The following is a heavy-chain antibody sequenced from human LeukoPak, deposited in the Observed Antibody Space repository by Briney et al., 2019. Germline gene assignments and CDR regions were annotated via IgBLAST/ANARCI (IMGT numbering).Heavy chain of an antibody. CDR2: IRSKAYGGTT. CDR3: TRELTYCGGDCYWYYYYYYYMDV. D-gene: IGHD2-21*02. Sequence: HAGGSLRLSCTASEFTFGDYAMSWFRQAPGKGLEWVGFIRSKAYGGTTEYAASVKGRFTISRDDSKSIAYLQMNSLKTEDTAVYYCTRELTYCGGDCYWYYYYYYYMDVWGKGTTVTVSS. J-gene: IGHJ6*03. CDR1: EFTFGDYA. V-gene: IGHV3-49*03.